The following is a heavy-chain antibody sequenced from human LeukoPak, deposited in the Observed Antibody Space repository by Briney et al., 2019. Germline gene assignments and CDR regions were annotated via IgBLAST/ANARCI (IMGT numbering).Heavy chain of an antibody. CDR2: IKSKSAGGTT. J-gene: IGHJ4*02. CDR3: ATDLGDYGDYIRE. D-gene: IGHD4-17*01. Sequence: GGSLRLSCAASGFIFNKAWMSWLRRAPGKGLEWVGRIKSKSAGGTTDYPAPVKGRFIISRDDSKNMVYLQMNSLRTDDTALYYCATDLGDYGDYIREWGQGTLVTVSS. V-gene: IGHV3-15*01. CDR1: GFIFNKAW.